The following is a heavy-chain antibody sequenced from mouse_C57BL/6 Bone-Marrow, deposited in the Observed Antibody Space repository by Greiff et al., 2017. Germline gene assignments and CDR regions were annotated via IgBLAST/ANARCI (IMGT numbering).Heavy chain of an antibody. Sequence: VQLQESGPGLVQPSQSLSITCTVSGFSLTSYGVHWVRQSPGKGLEWLGVIWRGGSTDYNAAFMSRLNITKDNSTSQVFFKMNRMQADDTAIYYCAKKSWWDLDVWGTGTTVTVSS. V-gene: IGHV2-5*01. J-gene: IGHJ1*03. CDR3: AKKSWWDLDV. CDR1: GFSLTSYG. CDR2: IWRGGST.